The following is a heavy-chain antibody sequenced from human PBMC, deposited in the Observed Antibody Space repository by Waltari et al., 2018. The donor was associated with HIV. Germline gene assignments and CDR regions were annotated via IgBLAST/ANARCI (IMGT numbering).Heavy chain of an antibody. CDR2: IIPILGIA. CDR1: GGTFSSYA. D-gene: IGHD2-2*01. CDR3: ARRWRDIAGVYYYGMDV. J-gene: IGHJ6*02. V-gene: IGHV1-69*04. Sequence: QVQLLQSGAEAKKHGFSVKVSCKASGGTFSSYAISWVRQAPGQGLEWMGRIIPILGIANYAQKFQGRVTITADKSTSTAYMELSSLRSEDTAVYYCARRWRDIAGVYYYGMDVWGQGTTVTVSS.